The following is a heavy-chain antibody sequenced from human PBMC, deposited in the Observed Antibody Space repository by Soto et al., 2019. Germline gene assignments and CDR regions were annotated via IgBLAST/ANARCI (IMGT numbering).Heavy chain of an antibody. Sequence: QVQLQESGPGLVKPSQTLSLTCTFSGGSISSGGYYWTWIRQHPGKGLVWIGYNYYSGITYYNPSLKSRVTISLDTSKNQFSLKLSSVPAADTAVYYCARGSSIAGLYYGMDVWGQGTTVTVSS. CDR2: NYYSGIT. CDR1: GGSISSGGYY. V-gene: IGHV4-31*03. CDR3: ARGSSIAGLYYGMDV. D-gene: IGHD6-6*01. J-gene: IGHJ6*02.